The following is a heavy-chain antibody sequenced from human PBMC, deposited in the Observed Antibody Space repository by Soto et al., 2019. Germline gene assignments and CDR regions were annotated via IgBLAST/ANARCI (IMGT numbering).Heavy chain of an antibody. Sequence: QVRLVESGGGVVQPGRSLRLSCVASGFTFSSYGIHWVRQAPGKGLEWVAVISSDGNTKYYVDSVKGRFTISRDNSKNTLYLQMDSLRPEDTAVYYCAKEVAVAGDFDYWGHGTLVTVSS. CDR3: AKEVAVAGDFDY. V-gene: IGHV3-30*18. CDR1: GFTFSSYG. D-gene: IGHD6-19*01. CDR2: ISSDGNTK. J-gene: IGHJ4*01.